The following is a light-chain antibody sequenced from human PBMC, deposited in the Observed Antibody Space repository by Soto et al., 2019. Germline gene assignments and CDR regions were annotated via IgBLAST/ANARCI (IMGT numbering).Light chain of an antibody. CDR3: QQYYSYPQT. Sequence: AIRMTQSPSSLSASTGDRVTITCRASQGISRYLAWYQQKPGKAPKLLIYDASTLQSGVPSRFSGSGSGTDFTLTISCLQSEDFATYYCQQYYSYPQTFGQGTKVEIK. V-gene: IGKV1-8*01. CDR1: QGISRY. CDR2: DAS. J-gene: IGKJ1*01.